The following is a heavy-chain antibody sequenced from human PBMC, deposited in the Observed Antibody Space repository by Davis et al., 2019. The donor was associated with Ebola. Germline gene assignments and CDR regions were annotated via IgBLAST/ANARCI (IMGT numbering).Heavy chain of an antibody. CDR3: ARGVIKVGATYGMDV. J-gene: IGHJ6*02. V-gene: IGHV1-3*01. Sequence: KFQGRVTITRDTSASTAYMELSSLRSEDTAVYYCARGVIKVGATYGMDVWGQGTTVTVSS. D-gene: IGHD1-26*01.